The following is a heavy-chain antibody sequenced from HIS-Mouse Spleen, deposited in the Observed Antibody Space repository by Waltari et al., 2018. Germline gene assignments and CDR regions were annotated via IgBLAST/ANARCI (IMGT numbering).Heavy chain of an antibody. CDR2: IWYDGSKK. Sequence: QVQLVESGGGVVQPGRSLSLSCAASGFPCSSYGMHWVRQAPGKGLEWVAFIWYDGSKKYYADSVKGRFTISRDNSKNTLYLQMNSLRAEDTAVYYCAKGGLMVYAIGDYWGQGTLVTVSS. D-gene: IGHD2-8*01. CDR3: AKGGLMVYAIGDY. CDR1: GFPCSSYG. V-gene: IGHV3-33*06. J-gene: IGHJ4*02.